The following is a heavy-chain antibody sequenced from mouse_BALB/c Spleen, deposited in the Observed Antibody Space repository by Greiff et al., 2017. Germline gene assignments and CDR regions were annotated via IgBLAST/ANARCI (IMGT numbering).Heavy chain of an antibody. CDR1: GYTFTDYY. Sequence: QVQLQQSGAELARPGASVKLSCKASGYTFTDYYINWVKQRTGQGLEWIGEIYPGSGNTYYNEKFKGKATLTADKSSSTAYMQLSSLTSEDSAVYFCASGYYGSSFDDWGQGTTLTVSS. V-gene: IGHV1-77*01. CDR3: ASGYYGSSFDD. D-gene: IGHD1-1*01. CDR2: IYPGSGNT. J-gene: IGHJ2*01.